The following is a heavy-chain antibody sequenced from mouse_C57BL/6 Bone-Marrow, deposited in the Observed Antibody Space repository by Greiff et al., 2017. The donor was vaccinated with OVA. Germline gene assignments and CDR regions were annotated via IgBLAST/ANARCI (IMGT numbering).Heavy chain of an antibody. J-gene: IGHJ2*01. V-gene: IGHV1-76*01. D-gene: IGHD2-3*01. CDR2: IYPGSGNT. Sequence: VQLVESGAEVVRPGASVQLSCKASGYTFTDHYINWVKQRPGQGLEWIARIYPGSGNTYYNEKFKGKATLTAEKSSNTAYMQLSSLTSEDSAVYFCARDDGYFFEYWGQGTTLTVSS. CDR3: ARDDGYFFEY. CDR1: GYTFTDHY.